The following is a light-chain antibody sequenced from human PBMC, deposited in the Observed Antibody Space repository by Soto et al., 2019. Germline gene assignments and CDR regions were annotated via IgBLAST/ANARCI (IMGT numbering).Light chain of an antibody. CDR1: QSISSW. Sequence: DIQMTQSPSTLSASVGDRVTITCRASQSISSWLAWYQQKPGKAPKLLIYDASSLESGVPSRFSGSGSGTEFTLTISSLQPDDFETSCCHQYTSYSRGLTFGGGPKVEIK. CDR3: HQYTSYSRGLT. CDR2: DAS. V-gene: IGKV1-5*01. J-gene: IGKJ4*01.